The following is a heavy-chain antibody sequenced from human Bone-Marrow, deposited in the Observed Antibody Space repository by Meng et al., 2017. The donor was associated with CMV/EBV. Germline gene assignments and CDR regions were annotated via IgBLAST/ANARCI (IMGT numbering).Heavy chain of an antibody. CDR2: IYWNDDK. Sequence: SGPTLVKPTQTLTLTCSFPGFSLRPSGAGVGWMRQPPGKALEWLALIYWNDDKNYSPSLRGRLTMTKDTSRNLVVLKMTNMDPVDTATYYCAHGRRYYNYIWGSYRPVFDYWGQGILVTVSS. D-gene: IGHD3-16*02. CDR3: AHGRRYYNYIWGSYRPVFDY. J-gene: IGHJ4*02. CDR1: GFSLRPSGAG. V-gene: IGHV2-5*01.